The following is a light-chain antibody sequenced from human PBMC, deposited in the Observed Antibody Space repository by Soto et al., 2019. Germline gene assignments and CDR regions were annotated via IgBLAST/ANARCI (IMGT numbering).Light chain of an antibody. CDR2: TAS. J-gene: IGKJ1*01. Sequence: ADRVPINCRASQSISSYLNWYQQKPGKAPNLLISTASTLQSGVPSRFSGSGSGTDFTLAISSLQPEDSATYYCLQDINYPWTFGQGTNVDIK. V-gene: IGKV1-39*01. CDR3: LQDINYPWT. CDR1: QSISSY.